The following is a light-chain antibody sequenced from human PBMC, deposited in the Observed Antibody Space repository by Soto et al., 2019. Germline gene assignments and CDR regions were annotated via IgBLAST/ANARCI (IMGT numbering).Light chain of an antibody. CDR3: QHYFNIPFT. V-gene: IGKV4-1*01. CDR1: QSVFYSSANKTK. J-gene: IGKJ3*01. Sequence: DIVMTQSPDSLAVSLGERATINCKSSQSVFYSSANKTKLAWYQQKPGQPPKLLIYWASTRQSGVPDRFSGSGSGTDFTLTISGLQAEDVAVYYCQHYFNIPFTFGPGTKVDIK. CDR2: WAS.